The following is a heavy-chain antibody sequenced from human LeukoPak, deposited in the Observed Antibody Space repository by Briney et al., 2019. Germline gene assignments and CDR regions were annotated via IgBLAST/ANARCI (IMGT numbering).Heavy chain of an antibody. D-gene: IGHD5-24*01. Sequence: SETQSLTCTVSGGSISSYYWSWIRQPPGKGLEWIGYIYYSGSTNYNPSLKSRVTISVDTSKNQFSLKLSSVTAADTAVYYCARCRDGYNYDFDYWGQGTLVTVSS. CDR1: GGSISSYY. CDR3: ARCRDGYNYDFDY. J-gene: IGHJ4*02. CDR2: IYYSGST. V-gene: IGHV4-59*08.